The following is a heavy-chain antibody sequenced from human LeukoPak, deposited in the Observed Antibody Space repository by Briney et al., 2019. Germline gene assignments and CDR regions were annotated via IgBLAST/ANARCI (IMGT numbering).Heavy chain of an antibody. Sequence: SETLSLTCTVSGGSISSGDYYWSWIRQPPGKGLEWIGYIYYSGSTYYNPSLKSRVTISVDTSKNQFSLKLSSVTAADTAVYYCASLIVVVPAAIPRDAFDIWGQGTTVTVSS. CDR2: IYYSGST. J-gene: IGHJ3*02. D-gene: IGHD2-2*01. CDR3: ASLIVVVPAAIPRDAFDI. V-gene: IGHV4-30-4*08. CDR1: GGSISSGDYY.